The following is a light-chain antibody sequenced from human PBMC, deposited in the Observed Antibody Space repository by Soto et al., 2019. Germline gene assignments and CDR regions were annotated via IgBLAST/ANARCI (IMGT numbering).Light chain of an antibody. J-gene: IGKJ2*01. CDR2: NXS. Sequence: DVVMTQSPLSLPVTLGQPASISCRSSQSLVYSGGNTYWNWFQQRPGQSPRLLIYNXSNRDSGVPXXXXGXXXGXDXTLRISXVEXEDVGVYYCVQGTHWPPYTFGQGTKVDIK. CDR1: QSLVYSGGNTY. CDR3: VQGTHWPPYT. V-gene: IGKV2-30*01.